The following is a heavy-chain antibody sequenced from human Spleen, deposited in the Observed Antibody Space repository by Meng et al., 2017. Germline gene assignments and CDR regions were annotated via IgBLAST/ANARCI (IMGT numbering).Heavy chain of an antibody. Sequence: QMQLVQSGAEVKKPGASVKVSCKASGYIFTTYDIHWVRQATGQGLEWMGWMNPNSGNTGYAQKFQGRVTMTRNTSIRTASMELSSLRSADTAVYYCTRGLWELLGDYWGQGTLVTVSS. J-gene: IGHJ4*02. D-gene: IGHD1-26*01. V-gene: IGHV1-8*01. CDR2: MNPNSGNT. CDR3: TRGLWELLGDY. CDR1: GYIFTTYD.